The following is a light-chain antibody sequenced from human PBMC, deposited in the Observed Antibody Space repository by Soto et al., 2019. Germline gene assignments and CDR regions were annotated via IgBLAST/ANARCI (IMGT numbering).Light chain of an antibody. J-gene: IGLJ2*01. CDR1: DSDVGYYNY. CDR2: DVT. V-gene: IGLV2-11*01. Sequence: QSALTQPRSVSGSPGQSVTISCSGSDSDVGYYNYVSWYQQHPGKAPKLMIYDVTKRPSGVPDRFSASKSGNTASLTISGLQAEDEADYYCCSYAGYYTVVFGGGTKVTV. CDR3: CSYAGYYTVV.